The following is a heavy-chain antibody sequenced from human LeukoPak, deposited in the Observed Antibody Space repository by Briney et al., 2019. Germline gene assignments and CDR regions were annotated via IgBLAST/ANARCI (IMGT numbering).Heavy chain of an antibody. CDR2: IYHSGST. V-gene: IGHV4-30-2*01. J-gene: IGHJ4*02. D-gene: IGHD2-2*01. CDR1: GGSIRSGGYY. CDR3: ARDSAGYCSSTSCHPDY. Sequence: SETLSLTCTVSGGSIRSGGYYWSWIRQPPGKGLEWIGYIYHSGSTYYNPSLKSRVTISVDRSKNQFSLKLSSVTAADTAVYYCARDSAGYCSSTSCHPDYWGQGTLVTVSS.